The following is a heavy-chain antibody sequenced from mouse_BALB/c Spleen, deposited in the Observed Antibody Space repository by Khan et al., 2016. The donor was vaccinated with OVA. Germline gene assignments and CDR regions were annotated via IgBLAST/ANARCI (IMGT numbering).Heavy chain of an antibody. Sequence: VQLQESGPGLVAPSQSLSITCTVSGFSLNSYGVHWLRKPPGKGLKWLGVICAGGSTKYNSALMSRLSISKDNSKSQVFLKMNSLQNVDTAMYYCARKDRGSDDAMDYWGQGTSITVST. J-gene: IGHJ4*01. D-gene: IGHD2-13*01. CDR3: ARKDRGSDDAMDY. CDR2: ICAGGST. CDR1: GFSLNSYG. V-gene: IGHV2-9*02.